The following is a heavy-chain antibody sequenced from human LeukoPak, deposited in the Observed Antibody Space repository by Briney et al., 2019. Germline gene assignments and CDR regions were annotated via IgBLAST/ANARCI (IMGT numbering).Heavy chain of an antibody. D-gene: IGHD6-19*01. J-gene: IGHJ4*02. CDR2: ISGSGGST. CDR3: AKDEGYSSGWYAGY. CDR1: GFTFSSYA. Sequence: PGGSLRLSCAASGFTFSSYAMSWVRQAPGKGLEWVSAISGSGGSTYYADSVKGRFTISRDNSKNTLYLQMNSLRAEDTAVYYCAKDEGYSSGWYAGYWGQGTLVTVSS. V-gene: IGHV3-23*01.